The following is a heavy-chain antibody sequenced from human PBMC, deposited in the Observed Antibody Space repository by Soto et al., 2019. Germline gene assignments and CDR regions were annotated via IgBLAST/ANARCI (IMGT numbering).Heavy chain of an antibody. Sequence: QVQLVQSGADVKKPRSSVKVSCKASGGTFSSYAISCVRQAPGQGLEWMGGIIPIFGTANYAQKFQGRVTITADKSTSTAYMELSSLRSEDTAVYYCASEGVGARYFDYWGQGTLVTVSS. CDR3: ASEGVGARYFDY. J-gene: IGHJ4*02. V-gene: IGHV1-69*06. CDR2: IIPIFGTA. CDR1: GGTFSSYA. D-gene: IGHD1-26*01.